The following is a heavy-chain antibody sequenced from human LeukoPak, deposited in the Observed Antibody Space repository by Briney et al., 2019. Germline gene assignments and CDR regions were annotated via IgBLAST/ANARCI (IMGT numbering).Heavy chain of an antibody. D-gene: IGHD3-9*01. CDR2: INPNSGGT. V-gene: IGHV1-2*02. J-gene: IGHJ6*03. Sequence: ASVKVSCKASGYTFTGYYIHWVRQAPGQGLEWMGWINPNSGGTNYGQKLQGRVTMTTDTSTSTAYMELRSLRSDDTAVYYCARSKNYDILTGHDYYYYYMDVWGKGTTVTVSS. CDR1: GYTFTGYY. CDR3: ARSKNYDILTGHDYYYYYMDV.